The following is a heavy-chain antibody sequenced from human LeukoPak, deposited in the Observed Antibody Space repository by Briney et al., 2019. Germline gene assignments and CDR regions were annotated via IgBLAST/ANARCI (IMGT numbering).Heavy chain of an antibody. D-gene: IGHD4-17*01. CDR2: IDHSGST. CDR1: GDSISGSNW. J-gene: IGHJ5*02. V-gene: IGHV4-4*02. Sequence: SETLSLTCTVSGDSISGSNWWSWVRQPPGKGLEWIGEIDHSGSTNYNPSLKSRVTISVDKSKNQFSLKLSSVTAADTAVYYCARSDTTVTGLDPWGQGTLVSVSS. CDR3: ARSDTTVTGLDP.